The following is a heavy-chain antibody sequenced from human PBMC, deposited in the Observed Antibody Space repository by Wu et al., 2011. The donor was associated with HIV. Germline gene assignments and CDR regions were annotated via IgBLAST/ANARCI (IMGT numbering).Heavy chain of an antibody. CDR1: VDSFNNLA. V-gene: IGHV1-2*02. CDR3: ARDGRASGWWSVPFDS. Sequence: HVQLVQSGAEVKKPGSSLKVSCKASVDSFNNLAFSWVRQAPGQGLEWMGWINPGTGGTISAPRFLGRVTLTRDTSISAAYIEINRVTIDDTATYFCARDGRASGWWSVPFDSWGQGALVTVSS. J-gene: IGHJ4*02. D-gene: IGHD6-19*01. CDR2: INPGTGGT.